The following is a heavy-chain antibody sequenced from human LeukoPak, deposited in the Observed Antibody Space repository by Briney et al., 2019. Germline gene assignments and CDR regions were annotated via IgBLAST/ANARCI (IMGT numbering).Heavy chain of an antibody. J-gene: IGHJ4*02. V-gene: IGHV4-39*07. Sequence: SETLSLTCTVSGGSISSSSYYWGWIRQPPGKGLEWIGSIYYSGSTYYNPSLKSRVTISVDTSKNQFSLKLSSVTAADTAVYYCAREAIPDAARATYDYWGQGTLVTVSS. D-gene: IGHD1-26*01. CDR3: AREAIPDAARATYDY. CDR1: GGSISSSSYY. CDR2: IYYSGST.